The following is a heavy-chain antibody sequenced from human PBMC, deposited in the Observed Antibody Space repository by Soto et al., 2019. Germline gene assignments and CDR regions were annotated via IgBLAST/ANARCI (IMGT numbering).Heavy chain of an antibody. Sequence: GSLRLSCAASGFTFSDYWMHWVRQAPGKGLEWVSTISGSGGSTYYADSVKGRFTISRDNSKNTLYLQMNYLRAEDTAVYYCAKRGLTGYYYFDYWGQGTLVTVSS. CDR3: AKRGLTGYYYFDY. CDR1: GFTFSDYW. J-gene: IGHJ4*02. CDR2: ISGSGGST. D-gene: IGHD3-9*01. V-gene: IGHV3-23*01.